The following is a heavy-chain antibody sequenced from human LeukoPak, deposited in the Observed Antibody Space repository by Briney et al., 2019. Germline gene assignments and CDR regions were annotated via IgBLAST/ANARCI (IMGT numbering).Heavy chain of an antibody. D-gene: IGHD2/OR15-2a*01. J-gene: IGHJ4*02. CDR3: ARGRNYFPIDF. CDR2: IYNDGRT. CDR1: TFIVSNSH. Sequence: GGSLRLSCEASTFIVSNSHMTWVRQTPGQGLEWVSVIYNDGRTFYADSVKGRFTISRDNSRNTLYLQMNSLRAEDTAVYYCARGRNYFPIDFWGQGTPVTVSS. V-gene: IGHV3-53*01.